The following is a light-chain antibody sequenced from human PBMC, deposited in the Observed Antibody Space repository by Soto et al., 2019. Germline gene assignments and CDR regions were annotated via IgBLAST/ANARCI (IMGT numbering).Light chain of an antibody. CDR2: EVN. CDR1: TSDVGGYNY. CDR3: CSYTASTIYV. J-gene: IGLJ1*01. V-gene: IGLV2-8*01. Sequence: QSALTQPPSASGSPGQSVTISCTGTTSDVGGYNYVSWYQHHPGQAPKVIIYEVNKRPSGVPDRFSGSKSGNTAFLTVSGLQPDDEADYFCCSYTASTIYVFGTGTKLTVL.